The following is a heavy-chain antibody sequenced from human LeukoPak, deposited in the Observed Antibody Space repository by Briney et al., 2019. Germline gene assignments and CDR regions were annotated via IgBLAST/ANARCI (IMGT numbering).Heavy chain of an antibody. J-gene: IGHJ6*03. D-gene: IGHD2-2*01. Sequence: PSETLSLTCTVSGYSISSGYYWSWIRQPAGKGLEWIGRIYTSGSTNYNPSLKSRVTISVDTSKNQFSLKLSSVTAADTAVYYCARAGYCSSTSCYWYYYYYMDAWGKGTTVTPSS. CDR3: ARAGYCSSTSCYWYYYYYMDA. CDR1: GYSISSGYY. V-gene: IGHV4-61*02. CDR2: IYTSGST.